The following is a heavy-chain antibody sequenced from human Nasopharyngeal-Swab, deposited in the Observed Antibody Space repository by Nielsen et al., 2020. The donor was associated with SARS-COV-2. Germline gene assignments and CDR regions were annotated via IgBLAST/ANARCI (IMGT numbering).Heavy chain of an antibody. J-gene: IGHJ4*02. CDR2: FDPEDGET. Sequence: ASVKVSCKVSGYTLTELSMHWVRQAPGKGLEWMGGFDPEDGETIYAQKFQGRVTMTEDTSTDTTYMELSSLRSEDTAVYYCARDRQDSSGYEPFDYWGQGTLVTVSS. CDR1: GYTLTELS. V-gene: IGHV1-24*01. D-gene: IGHD3-22*01. CDR3: ARDRQDSSGYEPFDY.